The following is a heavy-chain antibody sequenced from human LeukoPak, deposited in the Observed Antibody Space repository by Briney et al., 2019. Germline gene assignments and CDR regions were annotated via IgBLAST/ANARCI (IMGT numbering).Heavy chain of an antibody. J-gene: IGHJ5*02. D-gene: IGHD3-22*01. CDR1: GGSISSSNW. V-gene: IGHV4-4*02. Sequence: SGTLSLTCAVSGGSISSSNWWSWVRQPPGKGLEWIGEIYHSGSTNYNPSLKSRVTISVDKSKNQFSLKLSSVTAADTAVYYCARERSGTYYYDSSGPQGFDPWGQGTLVTVSS. CDR2: IYHSGST. CDR3: ARERSGTYYYDSSGPQGFDP.